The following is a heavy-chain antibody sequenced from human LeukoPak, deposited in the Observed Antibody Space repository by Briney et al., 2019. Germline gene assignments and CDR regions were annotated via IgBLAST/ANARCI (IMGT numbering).Heavy chain of an antibody. J-gene: IGHJ4*02. CDR1: GFTFSDHW. CDR2: IKKDGSEK. Sequence: SGGSLRLSCAASGFTFSDHWMSWVRQVPGQGLEWVADIKKDGSEKNEVDSAKGRFTISRDNAKNSLYLEMNSLRAEDTAVYYCARGPPYGARCDYLDYWGQGALVTVSS. CDR3: ARGPPYGARCDYLDY. D-gene: IGHD4/OR15-4a*01. V-gene: IGHV3-7*01.